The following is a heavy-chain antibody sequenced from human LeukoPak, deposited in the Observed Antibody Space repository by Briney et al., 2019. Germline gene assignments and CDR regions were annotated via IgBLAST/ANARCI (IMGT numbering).Heavy chain of an antibody. CDR3: ARVVAAANPHFDY. Sequence: SSETLSLTCTVSGGSISSSSYYWGWIRQPPGKGLEWIGSIYYSGSTYYNPSLKSRVTISVDTSKNQFSLKLSSVTAADTAVYYCARVVAAANPHFDYWGQGTLVTVSS. CDR2: IYYSGST. D-gene: IGHD6-13*01. V-gene: IGHV4-39*07. CDR1: GGSISSSSYY. J-gene: IGHJ4*02.